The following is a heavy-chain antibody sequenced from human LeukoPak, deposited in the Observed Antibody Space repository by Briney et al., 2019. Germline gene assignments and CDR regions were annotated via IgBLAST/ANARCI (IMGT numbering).Heavy chain of an antibody. Sequence: ASVKVSCKASGGTFSSYAISWVRQAPGQGLEWMGGIIPIFGTANYAQKFQGRVTITADESTSTAYMELSSLRSEDTAVYYCALTHPKKIGYYGSGSEYNWFDPWGQGTLVTVSS. J-gene: IGHJ5*02. CDR3: ALTHPKKIGYYGSGSEYNWFDP. V-gene: IGHV1-69*13. CDR2: IIPIFGTA. D-gene: IGHD3-10*01. CDR1: GGTFSSYA.